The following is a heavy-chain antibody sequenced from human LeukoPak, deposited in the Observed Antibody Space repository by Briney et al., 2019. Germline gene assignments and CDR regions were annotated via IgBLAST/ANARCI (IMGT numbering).Heavy chain of an antibody. CDR2: ISYDGSNK. V-gene: IGHV3-30*18. J-gene: IGHJ4*02. CDR3: AKLGGDYYGSGHLDY. D-gene: IGHD3-10*01. CDR1: GFTFSSYG. Sequence: GGSLRLSCAASGFTFSSYGMHWVRQAPGKGLEWVAVISYDGSNKYYADSVKGRFTISRDNSKNTLYLQMNSLRAEDTAVYYCAKLGGDYYGSGHLDYWGQGTLVTVSS.